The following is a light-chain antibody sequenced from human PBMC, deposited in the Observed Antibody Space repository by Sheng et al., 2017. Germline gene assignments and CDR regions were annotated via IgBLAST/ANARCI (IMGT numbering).Light chain of an antibody. CDR1: KLEDKY. Sequence: SYELTQQPSLSVSPGQTATITCSGDKLEDKYVCWYQQRPGLSPVLVIYQDSKRPSGIPERFSGSNSGNTATLTISETQAMDEADYYCQAWDTSTASWVFGGGTKLTVL. J-gene: IGLJ3*02. V-gene: IGLV3-1*01. CDR2: QDS. CDR3: QAWDTSTASWV.